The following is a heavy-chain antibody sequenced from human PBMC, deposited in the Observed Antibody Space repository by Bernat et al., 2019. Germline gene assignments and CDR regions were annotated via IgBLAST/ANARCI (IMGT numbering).Heavy chain of an antibody. CDR1: GFTVSSNY. CDR2: IYSGGST. D-gene: IGHD6-13*01. Sequence: EVQLVETGGGLIQPGGSLRLSCAASGFTVSSNYMSWVRQAPGKGLEWVSVIYSGGSTYYADSVKGRFTISRGNSKNTLYLQMNSLRAEDTAVYYCARDSQQLATVYWGQGTLVTVST. J-gene: IGHJ4*02. CDR3: ARDSQQLATVY. V-gene: IGHV3-53*02.